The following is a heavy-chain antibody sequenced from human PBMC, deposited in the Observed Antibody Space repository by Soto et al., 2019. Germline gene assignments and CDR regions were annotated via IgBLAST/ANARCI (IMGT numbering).Heavy chain of an antibody. CDR3: AKLYHRNLRSSSDVDYGMDV. V-gene: IGHV3-30*18. CDR2: ISYDGSNK. CDR1: GFTFSSYG. D-gene: IGHD6-13*01. Sequence: QVQLVESGGGVVQPGRSLRLSCAASGFTFSSYGMHWIRQAPGKGLEWVAVISYDGSNKYYADSVKGRFTISRDNSKNTLYLQMNSLRAEDTAVYYCAKLYHRNLRSSSDVDYGMDVWGQGTTVTVSS. J-gene: IGHJ6*02.